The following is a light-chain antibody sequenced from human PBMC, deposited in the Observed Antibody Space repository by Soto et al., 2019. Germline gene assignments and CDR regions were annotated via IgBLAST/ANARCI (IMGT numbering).Light chain of an antibody. CDR2: DVS. CDR3: SSYTSSSTPYV. CDR1: SSDVGGYNY. J-gene: IGLJ1*01. V-gene: IGLV2-14*01. Sequence: QSALTQPASVSGSPGQWITISCTGTSSDVGGYNYVSWYQQHPGKAPKLMIYDVSNRPSGVSNRFSGSKSGNTASLTISGLQAEDEADYYCSSYTSSSTPYVFGTGT.